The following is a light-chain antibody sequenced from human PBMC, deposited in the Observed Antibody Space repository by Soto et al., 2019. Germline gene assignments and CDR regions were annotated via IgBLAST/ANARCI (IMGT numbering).Light chain of an antibody. V-gene: IGKV4-1*01. CDR3: QQYYRIPYT. CDR1: QSVLYSSNNKNF. J-gene: IGKJ2*01. Sequence: DIVMTQSPDSLAVSLGERATINCKSSQSVLYSSNNKNFLAWYQQKPGQSPKLLIYWASTRESGVPDRFSGSGSGTDFTLTISSLQAEDVAVYYCQQYYRIPYTFGQGTKLEIK. CDR2: WAS.